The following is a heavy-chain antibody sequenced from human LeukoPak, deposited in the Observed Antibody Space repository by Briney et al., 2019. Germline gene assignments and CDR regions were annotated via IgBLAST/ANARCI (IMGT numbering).Heavy chain of an antibody. D-gene: IGHD3-22*01. V-gene: IGHV4-34*01. CDR2: IYYSGST. Sequence: SETLSLTCAVYGGSFSGYYWSWIRQPPGKGLEWIGSIYYSGSTYYNPSLKSRVTISVDTSKNQFSLKLSSVTAADTAVYYCARVTMIVAMDVWGKGTTVTVSS. CDR3: ARVTMIVAMDV. CDR1: GGSFSGYY. J-gene: IGHJ6*03.